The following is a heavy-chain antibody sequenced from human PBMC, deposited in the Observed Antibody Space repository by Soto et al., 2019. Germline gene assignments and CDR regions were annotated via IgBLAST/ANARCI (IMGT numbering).Heavy chain of an antibody. CDR1: GDYISSYY. J-gene: IGHJ4*02. Sequence: SETLSLTCTVSGDYISSYYWSWIRQPPGKGLEWIGYIYYSGSTNYNPSLKSRVTISVNTSKNQFSLKLSSVTAADTAVYYCARTLYGDNVDYWGQGTLVTVSS. CDR3: ARTLYGDNVDY. D-gene: IGHD4-17*01. CDR2: IYYSGST. V-gene: IGHV4-59*01.